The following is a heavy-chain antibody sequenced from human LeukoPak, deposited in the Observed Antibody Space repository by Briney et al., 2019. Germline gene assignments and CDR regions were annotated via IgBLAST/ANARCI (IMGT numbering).Heavy chain of an antibody. V-gene: IGHV3-21*06. CDR1: GLIVSKNY. Sequence: GGSLRLSCAASGLIVSKNYMNWVRQAPGKGREWVSSIDSSSSYMFYADSVKGRFTISRDNSKNSLYLQMNSLRAEDTAVYYCARALNGFDIWGPGTLVTVSS. CDR2: IDSSSSYM. J-gene: IGHJ3*02. CDR3: ARALNGFDI.